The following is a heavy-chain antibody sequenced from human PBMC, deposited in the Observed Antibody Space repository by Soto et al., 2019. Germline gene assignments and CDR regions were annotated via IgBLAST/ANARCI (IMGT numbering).Heavy chain of an antibody. J-gene: IGHJ4*02. CDR1: GFTFSSYD. CDR3: AKQSFYSGSYYFDY. Sequence: GGSLRLSCAASGFTFSSYDMHWVRQAPGKGLEWVSSISSSSSYTYYADSVKGRFTISRDNAKNSLYLQMNSLRAEDTAVYYCAKQSFYSGSYYFDYWGQGTLVTVSS. D-gene: IGHD1-26*01. CDR2: ISSSSSYT. V-gene: IGHV3-21*01.